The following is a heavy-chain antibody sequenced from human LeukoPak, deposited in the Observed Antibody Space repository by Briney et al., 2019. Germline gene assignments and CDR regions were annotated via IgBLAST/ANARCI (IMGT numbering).Heavy chain of an antibody. V-gene: IGHV3-7*01. J-gene: IGHJ4*02. CDR1: RFTFSSYW. D-gene: IGHD2-2*02. Sequence: GGSLRLSCAASRFTFSSYWMSWVRQAPGKGLEWVANINQDGSEKYYVDSVKGRFTISRDNAKNSLYLQMNSLRAEDTAVYYCARLDCSSTSCYRANYFDYWGQGTLVTVSS. CDR3: ARLDCSSTSCYRANYFDY. CDR2: INQDGSEK.